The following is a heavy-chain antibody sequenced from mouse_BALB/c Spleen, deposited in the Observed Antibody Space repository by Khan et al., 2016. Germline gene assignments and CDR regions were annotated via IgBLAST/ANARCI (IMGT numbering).Heavy chain of an antibody. J-gene: IGHJ4*01. D-gene: IGHD2-1*01. CDR1: GFDFSRFW. CDR2: INPASSSI. Sequence: EVQLVESGGGLVQPGGSLRLSCAASGFDFSRFWMNWVRQAPGKGLEWIGEINPASSSINYTPSLKDKFIISRDNAKNTLHLQMSNVRSEDTALYYCAYGNYYAMDYWGQGTSVTVSS. CDR3: AYGNYYAMDY. V-gene: IGHV4-1*02.